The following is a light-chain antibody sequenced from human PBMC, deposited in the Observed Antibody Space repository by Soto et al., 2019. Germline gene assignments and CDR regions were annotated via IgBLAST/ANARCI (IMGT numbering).Light chain of an antibody. CDR1: QTVSSY. V-gene: IGKV3-11*01. CDR2: GVS. J-gene: IGKJ4*01. CDR3: QQRYNWLT. Sequence: IVLTQSPAALSLSPGERATLSCRARQTVSSYLSWYQHKPGQAPRLLIYGVSNRATGIPARFSGSGSGTDFTLTISSLEPEDSAVYYCQQRYNWLTFGGGTKVEIK.